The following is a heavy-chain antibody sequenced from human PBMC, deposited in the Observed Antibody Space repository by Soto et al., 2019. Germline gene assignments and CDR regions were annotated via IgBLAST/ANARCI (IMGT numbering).Heavy chain of an antibody. CDR2: INHSGST. J-gene: IGHJ6*02. CDR1: GGSFSGYY. Sequence: ETLSLTCAVYGGSFSGYYWSWIRQPPGKGLEWIGEINHSGSTNYNPSLKSRVTISVDTSKSQFSLKLSSVTAADTAVYYCASAYYYYGMDVWGQGTTVTVSS. CDR3: ASAYYYYGMDV. V-gene: IGHV4-34*01.